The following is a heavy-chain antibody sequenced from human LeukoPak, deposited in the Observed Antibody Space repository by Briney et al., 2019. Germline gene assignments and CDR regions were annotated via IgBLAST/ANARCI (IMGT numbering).Heavy chain of an antibody. V-gene: IGHV1-2*06. CDR3: ARVDVSMIYDY. CDR1: GYTFTSYG. CDR2: INPNSGGT. Sequence: GASVKVSCKASGYTFTSYGISWVRQAPGQGLEWMGRINPNSGGTNYAQKFQGRVTMTRDTSVSTAHMELSRLRSDDTAVYYCARVDVSMIYDYWGQGTLVTVSS. D-gene: IGHD2/OR15-2a*01. J-gene: IGHJ4*02.